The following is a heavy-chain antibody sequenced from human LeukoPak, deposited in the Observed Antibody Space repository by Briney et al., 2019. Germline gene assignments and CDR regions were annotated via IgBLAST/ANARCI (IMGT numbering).Heavy chain of an antibody. J-gene: IGHJ4*02. D-gene: IGHD3-10*01. CDR3: ARATLWFGEFDVDY. CDR1: GFTVSSNY. CDR2: ISSSSSYI. Sequence: TSGGSLRLSCAASGFTVSSNYMSWVRQAPGKGLEWVSSISSSSSYIYYADSVKGRFTISRDNAKNSLYLQMNSLRAEDTAVYYCARATLWFGEFDVDYWGQGTLVTVSS. V-gene: IGHV3-21*01.